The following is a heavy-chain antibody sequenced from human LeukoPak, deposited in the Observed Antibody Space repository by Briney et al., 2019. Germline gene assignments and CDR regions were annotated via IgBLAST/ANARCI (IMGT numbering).Heavy chain of an antibody. D-gene: IGHD2-21*01. V-gene: IGHV3-23*01. J-gene: IGHJ4*02. CDR1: GFTFSTYD. Sequence: GGSLRLSCAASGFTFSTYDMHWVRQVTGKGLEWVSAISGSGGSTYYADSVKGRFAISRDNSKNTLYLQMNSLRAEDTAVYYCAKVISGADCFFDYWGQGTLVTVSP. CDR2: ISGSGGST. CDR3: AKVISGADCFFDY.